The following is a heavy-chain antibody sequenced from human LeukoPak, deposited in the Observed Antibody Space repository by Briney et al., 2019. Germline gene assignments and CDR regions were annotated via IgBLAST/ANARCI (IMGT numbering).Heavy chain of an antibody. J-gene: IGHJ1*01. CDR1: GFTFSSYW. CDR3: ARAPSEIGGYYPEYFRH. Sequence: GGSLRLSCASSGFTFSSYWMHWVRQDPGKGLVWVSRINADGSSTNYADSVKGRFTISRDSAKNTVSLQMNSLRAEDTGVYYCARAPSEIGGYYPEYFRHWGQGTLVTVFS. D-gene: IGHD3-22*01. V-gene: IGHV3-74*01. CDR2: INADGSST.